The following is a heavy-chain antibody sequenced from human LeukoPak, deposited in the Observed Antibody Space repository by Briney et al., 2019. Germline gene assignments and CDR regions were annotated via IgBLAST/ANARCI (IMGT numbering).Heavy chain of an antibody. V-gene: IGHV3-21*01. CDR3: ARDIFSSSSYYPTEIIDH. CDR1: IDSFTNYY. CDR2: ISSTSSYI. Sequence: PSETLSLTCAVYIDSFTNYYWNWIRQAPGKGLEWVSSISSTSSYIYYADSVKGRFTISRDNAKSSLFLQIHSLRAEDAAMYYCARDIFSSSSYYPTEIIDHWGQGTLLIVSP. D-gene: IGHD6-13*01. J-gene: IGHJ4*02.